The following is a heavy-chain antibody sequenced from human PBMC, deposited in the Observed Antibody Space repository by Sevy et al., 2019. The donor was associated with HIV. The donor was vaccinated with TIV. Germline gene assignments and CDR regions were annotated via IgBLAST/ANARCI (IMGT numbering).Heavy chain of an antibody. CDR1: GFTFSIHS. CDR3: ARGGDSTCFYGGNFYYGMDV. J-gene: IGHJ6*02. Sequence: GRSLRLSCAASGFTFSIHSMHWVRQAPDRGLEWVAVTSNDGNTKFYADSVKGRFTMSRDNSKNTLYLQMNSLRAEDXXVYYCARGGDSTCFYGGNFYYGMDVWGQGTTVTVSS. D-gene: IGHD3-22*01. V-gene: IGHV3-30-3*01. CDR2: TSNDGNTK.